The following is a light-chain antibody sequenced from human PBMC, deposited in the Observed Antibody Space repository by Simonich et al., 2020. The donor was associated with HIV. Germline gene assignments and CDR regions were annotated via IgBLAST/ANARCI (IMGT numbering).Light chain of an antibody. J-gene: IGKJ5*01. CDR2: GAS. CDR3: QQYYSTPIT. Sequence: DIVMTQSPATLSVSPGESATLSCRASKIVSSNVAWYKQRPGQAPRLLIYGASTSATGIPARFSGSGAGTEFTLTINSMQSEDFAVYYCQQYYSTPITFGQGTRLEIK. CDR1: KIVSSN. V-gene: IGKV3-15*01.